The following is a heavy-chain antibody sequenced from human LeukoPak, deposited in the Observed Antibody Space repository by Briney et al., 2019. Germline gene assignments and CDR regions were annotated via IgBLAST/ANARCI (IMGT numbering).Heavy chain of an antibody. V-gene: IGHV3-23*01. D-gene: IGHD3-3*01. CDR3: AKKTIFWSGYSYFDY. CDR2: ISGSGGST. Sequence: GGSLRLSCAASGFTFSSYAMSWVRQAPGKGLEWVSAISGSGGSTYYADSVKGRFTISRDNSKNTLYLQMNSLRAEDTAVYYCAKKTIFWSGYSYFDYWGQGTLVTVSS. CDR1: GFTFSSYA. J-gene: IGHJ4*02.